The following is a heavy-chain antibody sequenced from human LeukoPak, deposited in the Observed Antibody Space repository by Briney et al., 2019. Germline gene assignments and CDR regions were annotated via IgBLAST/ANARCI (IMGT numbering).Heavy chain of an antibody. CDR3: ARVGDWSNYFGMDA. Sequence: GGSLRLSCAASGFTFSGHSMTWVRQTPGKGLEWISVICGNGVKTYYADSLKGRFTISRDNSKSTLYLQMNSLRADDTAVYYCARVGDWSNYFGMDAWGQGTTVSVSS. CDR2: ICGNGVKT. J-gene: IGHJ6*02. D-gene: IGHD3-16*01. V-gene: IGHV3-23*01. CDR1: GFTFSGHS.